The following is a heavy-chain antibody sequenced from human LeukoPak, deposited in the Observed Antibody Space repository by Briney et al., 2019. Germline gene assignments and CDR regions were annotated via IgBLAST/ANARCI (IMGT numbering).Heavy chain of an antibody. CDR3: AREHGDVSSFRSNWFDP. D-gene: IGHD3-16*02. V-gene: IGHV1-69*13. CDR2: IIPIFGTA. Sequence: GASVKVSCKASGGTFSSYAISWVRQAPGQGLEWMGGIIPIFGTANYAQKFQGRVTITADESTSTAYMELSSLRSEDTAVYYCAREHGDVSSFRSNWFDPWGQGTPVTVSS. J-gene: IGHJ5*02. CDR1: GGTFSSYA.